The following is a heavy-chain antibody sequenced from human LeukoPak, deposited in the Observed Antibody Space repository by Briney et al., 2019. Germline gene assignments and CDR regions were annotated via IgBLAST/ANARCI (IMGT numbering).Heavy chain of an antibody. CDR3: ARWGSSWYYYFDY. Sequence: SVKVSCKASGGTFSSYAISWVRQAPGQGLEWMGGIIPIFGTANYAQKFQGRVTMTRDTSTSTVYMELSSLRSEDTAVYYCARWGSSWYYYFDYWGQGTLVTVSS. CDR1: GGTFSSYA. CDR2: IIPIFGTA. V-gene: IGHV1-69*05. D-gene: IGHD6-13*01. J-gene: IGHJ4*02.